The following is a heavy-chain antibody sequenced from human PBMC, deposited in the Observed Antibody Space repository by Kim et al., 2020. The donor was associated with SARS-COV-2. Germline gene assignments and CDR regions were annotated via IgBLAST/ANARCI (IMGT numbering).Heavy chain of an antibody. J-gene: IGHJ4*02. CDR3: ARRAGSLNYFDD. V-gene: IGHV5-51*01. Sequence: RYSPSFQGQVTISADESISTAVLQWSSLKAADSAVYYCARRAGSLNYFDDWGQGTLVTVSS. D-gene: IGHD1-26*01.